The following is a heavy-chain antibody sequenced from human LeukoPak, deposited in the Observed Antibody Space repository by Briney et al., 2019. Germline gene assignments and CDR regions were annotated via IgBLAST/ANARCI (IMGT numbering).Heavy chain of an antibody. J-gene: IGHJ4*02. V-gene: IGHV3-64*01. CDR2: ISSNGGST. D-gene: IGHD2-2*01. Sequence: GGSLRLSCAASGFTFSSYAMHWVRQAPGKGLEYVSAISSNGGSTYYANSVKGRFTISRDNSKNTLYLQMGSLRAEDMAVYYYARDRDCSSTSCYAPFDYWGQGTLVTVSS. CDR1: GFTFSSYA. CDR3: ARDRDCSSTSCYAPFDY.